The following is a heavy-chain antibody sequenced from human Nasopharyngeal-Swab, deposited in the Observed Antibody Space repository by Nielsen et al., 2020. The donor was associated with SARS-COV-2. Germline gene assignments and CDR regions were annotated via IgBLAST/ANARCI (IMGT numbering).Heavy chain of an antibody. CDR2: ISGSGGST. V-gene: IGHV3-23*01. CDR1: GFTFSSYA. D-gene: IGHD5-18*01. J-gene: IGHJ4*02. CDR3: AKDETRQLWLRGSVDY. Sequence: GESLKISCAASGFTFSSYAMSWVRQAPGKGLEWVLAISGSGGSTYYADSVKGRFTISRDNSKNTLYLQMNSLRAEDTAVYYCAKDETRQLWLRGSVDYWGQGTLVTVSS.